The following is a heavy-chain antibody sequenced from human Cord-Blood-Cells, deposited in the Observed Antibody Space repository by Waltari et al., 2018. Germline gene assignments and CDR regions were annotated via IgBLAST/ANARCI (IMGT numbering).Heavy chain of an antibody. J-gene: IGHJ6*02. CDR3: ARVEGYCSGGSCYYYYYYGMDV. CDR1: GGTFSSYA. D-gene: IGHD2-15*01. V-gene: IGHV1-69*01. Sequence: QVQLVQSGAEVKKPGSSVKVSCKASGGTFSSYAISWVRQAPGQGLEWMGGIIPIFGTANYAQKVQGRVPITADESTSTAYMELSRLRSEDTAGYYCARVEGYCSGGSCYYYYYYGMDVWGQGTTVTVSS. CDR2: IIPIFGTA.